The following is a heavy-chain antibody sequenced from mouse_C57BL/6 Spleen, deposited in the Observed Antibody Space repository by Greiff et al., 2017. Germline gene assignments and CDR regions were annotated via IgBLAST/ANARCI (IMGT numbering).Heavy chain of an antibody. CDR2: IDPEDGET. V-gene: IGHV14-2*01. J-gene: IGHJ1*03. D-gene: IGHD2-3*01. CDR3: AAYDGYPYWYFGV. Sequence: VQLKESGAELVKPGASVKLSCTASGFNIKDYYMHWVKQRPEQGLEWIGRIDPEDGETKYAPKFQGKATITADTSSNTAYLQLSSLTSEDTAIYYCAAYDGYPYWYFGVWGTGTTVTVSS. CDR1: GFNIKDYY.